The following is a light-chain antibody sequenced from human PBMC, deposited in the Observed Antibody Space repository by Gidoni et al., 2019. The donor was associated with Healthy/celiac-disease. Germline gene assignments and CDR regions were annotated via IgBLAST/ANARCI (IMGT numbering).Light chain of an antibody. CDR1: QGIRNY. V-gene: IGKV1-27*01. CDR2: AAS. J-gene: IGKJ4*01. CDR3: QKYNSAPLT. Sequence: DIQMPQSPSSLSASVEDRVTITCLASQGIRNYLAWYQQKPGKVPKLLIYAASTLQSGVPSRFSGSGSGTDITLTISSLQPEDVATYYCQKYNSAPLTFGGGTKVEIK.